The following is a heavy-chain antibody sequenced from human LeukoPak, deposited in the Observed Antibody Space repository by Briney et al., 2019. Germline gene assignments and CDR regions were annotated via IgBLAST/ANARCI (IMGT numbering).Heavy chain of an antibody. CDR3: ARDSGRHYDFWSGYYTFAPHDY. V-gene: IGHV3-48*03. J-gene: IGHJ4*02. D-gene: IGHD3-3*01. CDR1: GFTFSSYE. CDR2: ISSSGSTI. Sequence: GGSLRLSCAASGFTFSSYEMNWVRKAPGKGLEWGSYISSSGSTIYYADSVKGRFTISRDNAKNSLYLQMNSLRAEDTAVYYCARDSGRHYDFWSGYYTFAPHDYWGQGTLVTVSS.